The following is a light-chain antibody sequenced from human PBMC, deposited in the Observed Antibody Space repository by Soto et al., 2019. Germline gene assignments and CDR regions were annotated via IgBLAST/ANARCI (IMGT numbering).Light chain of an antibody. CDR3: AAWDDGLSGLYV. CDR1: SSNIGSNY. CDR2: SNN. J-gene: IGLJ1*01. V-gene: IGLV1-47*02. Sequence: QSVLTQPPSASGTPGQRVTISCSGSSSNIGSNYVYWYQQLPGTAPKLLIDSNNQRPSGVPDRFSGSKSGTSASLAISGLRSEDEADYSCAAWDDGLSGLYVFGTGTKVTVL.